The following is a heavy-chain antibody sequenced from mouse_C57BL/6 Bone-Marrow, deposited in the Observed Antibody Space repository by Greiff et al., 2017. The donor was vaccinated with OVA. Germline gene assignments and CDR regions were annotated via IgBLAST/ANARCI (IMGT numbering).Heavy chain of an antibody. V-gene: IGHV14-1*01. Sequence: EVQLQQSGAELVRPGASVKLSCTASGFNIKDYYMHWVKQRPEQGLEWIGRIDPEDGDTEYAPKFKGKATMTDDTSSNTAYLQLSSLTSEDTAVYYCTTKLYYDYEVWFAYWGQGTLVTVSA. D-gene: IGHD2-4*01. J-gene: IGHJ3*01. CDR1: GFNIKDYY. CDR3: TTKLYYDYEVWFAY. CDR2: IDPEDGDT.